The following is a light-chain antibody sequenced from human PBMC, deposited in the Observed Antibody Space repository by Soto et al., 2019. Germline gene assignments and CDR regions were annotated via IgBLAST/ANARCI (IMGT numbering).Light chain of an antibody. J-gene: IGKJ2*01. CDR3: QHSYSVPLT. CDR2: AAS. CDR1: QNILTY. Sequence: DIQMTQSPSSLSASVGDRVSITCRSSQNILTYLNWYQQRAGEVPRFLIYAASSLQDGVPSRFIGSESGAELTLTISSLQPEDFGTYYWQHSYSVPLTFGQGAKVE. V-gene: IGKV1-39*01.